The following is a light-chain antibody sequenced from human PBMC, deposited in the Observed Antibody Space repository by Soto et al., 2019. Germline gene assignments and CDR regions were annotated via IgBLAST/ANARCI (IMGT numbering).Light chain of an antibody. J-gene: IGLJ2*01. CDR2: DDS. Sequence: SYVLTQPPSVSVAPGQTARITCGGNNIGTKSVHWYQQKPGQAPVLVLYDDSHRPSGIPERFSGSNSGNTATLSISRVEAGDEADYYCQVWDSSLSAYVVFGGGTKLTVL. CDR3: QVWDSSLSAYVV. V-gene: IGLV3-21*02. CDR1: NIGTKS.